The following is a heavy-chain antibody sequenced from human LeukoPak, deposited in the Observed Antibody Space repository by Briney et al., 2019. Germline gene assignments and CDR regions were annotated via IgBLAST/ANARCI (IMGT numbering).Heavy chain of an antibody. Sequence: PGGSLRLSCAASGFTFSSYAMSWVRQAPGKGLEWVSVISGSGGTTHYAASVKGRFSISRDNSKNTLYLATNSLRAEDTAVYYCARGWSGWYLFDNWGQGTLVTVSS. CDR3: ARGWSGWYLFDN. D-gene: IGHD6-19*01. CDR1: GFTFSSYA. J-gene: IGHJ4*02. V-gene: IGHV3-23*01. CDR2: ISGSGGTT.